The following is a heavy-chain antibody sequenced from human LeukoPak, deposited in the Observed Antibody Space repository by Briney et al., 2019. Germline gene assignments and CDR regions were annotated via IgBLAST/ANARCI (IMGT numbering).Heavy chain of an antibody. Sequence: SETLSLTCTVSADSISSYSWSWIRQPLGKGLEWIGRIYTSGSTNYNPSLKSRVTISVDTSKNQFSLKLSSVTAADTAVYYCAREGGYSGYVPGSNYYMDVWGKGTTVTVSS. D-gene: IGHD5-12*01. CDR2: IYTSGST. CDR3: AREGGYSGYVPGSNYYMDV. V-gene: IGHV4-4*08. CDR1: ADSISSYS. J-gene: IGHJ6*03.